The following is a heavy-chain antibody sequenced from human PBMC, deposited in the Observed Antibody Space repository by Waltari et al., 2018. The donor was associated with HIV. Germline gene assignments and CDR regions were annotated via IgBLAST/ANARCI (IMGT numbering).Heavy chain of an antibody. D-gene: IGHD2-2*01. CDR3: TRVWVIPAAPVDH. CDR2: IRNKAYGGTT. CDR1: GFTFGDYA. V-gene: IGHV3-49*03. J-gene: IGHJ4*02. Sequence: EVQLVESGGGLVQPGRSLRLSCSASGFTFGDYAVTWFRQAPGKGLEWLGFIRNKAYGGTTEYAASVKGRFTISRDDSTSVAYLQMNSLKIEDTAVYYCTRVWVIPAAPVDHWGQGTLVTVSS.